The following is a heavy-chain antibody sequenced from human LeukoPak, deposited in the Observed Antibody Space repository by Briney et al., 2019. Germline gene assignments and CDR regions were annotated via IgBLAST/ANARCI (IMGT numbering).Heavy chain of an antibody. Sequence: KTSETLSLTXTVSGGSISSYYWSWIRQSPGKGLEWLGYIYYSGSTNYNPSLKSRVTILVDTSKNQFSLKLSSVTAADTAVYYCARGPYCSSTSCYRYYYYYMDVWGKGTTVTVSS. CDR2: IYYSGST. CDR3: ARGPYCSSTSCYRYYYYYMDV. D-gene: IGHD2-2*01. CDR1: GGSISSYY. V-gene: IGHV4-59*01. J-gene: IGHJ6*03.